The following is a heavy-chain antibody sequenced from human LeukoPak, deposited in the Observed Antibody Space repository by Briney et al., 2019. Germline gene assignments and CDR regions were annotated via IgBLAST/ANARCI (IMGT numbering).Heavy chain of an antibody. V-gene: IGHV3-7*01. CDR1: GFTFSNYW. CDR2: INQTGSEK. CDR3: AGEESSAWSH. J-gene: IGHJ4*02. D-gene: IGHD6-19*01. Sequence: GGSLRLSCAASGFTFSNYWMSWVRQAPGKGLEWVANINQTGSEKYYVDSVKGRFTISRDNAMNSLFLQMNSLRAEDTAVYYCAGEESSAWSHWGQGTLVTVSS.